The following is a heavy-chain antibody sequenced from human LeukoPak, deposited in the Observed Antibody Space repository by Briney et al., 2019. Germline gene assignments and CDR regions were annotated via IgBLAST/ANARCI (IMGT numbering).Heavy chain of an antibody. CDR3: ASPLAYCGGDCHIDAFDI. CDR2: ISSSCSTR. Sequence: GGSLRLSCAASGFTFSSYEMNCALQAPGKGLEWVSYISSSCSTRYYADCVKGSFTISRDNAKNSLYLQMNILRAEDTAVYYCASPLAYCGGDCHIDAFDIWGQGTMVTVSS. V-gene: IGHV3-48*03. CDR1: GFTFSSYE. D-gene: IGHD2-21*02. J-gene: IGHJ3*02.